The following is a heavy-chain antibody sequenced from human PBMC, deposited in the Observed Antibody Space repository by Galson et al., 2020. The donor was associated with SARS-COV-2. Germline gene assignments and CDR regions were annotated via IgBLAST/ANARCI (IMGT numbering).Heavy chain of an antibody. J-gene: IGHJ4*02. CDR2: MSGDGVET. CDR3: TKDSPTVTTSAFDS. V-gene: IGHV3-23*01. Sequence: PGGSLRLSCAASGFMFSDYAMNWVRQTPGKGLEWVSGMSGDGVETYYADSVKGRFTISRDNPKSTLYLQMNSLRAEDTGTYYCTKDSPTVTTSAFDSWGQGTRVAVSS. D-gene: IGHD4-17*01. CDR1: GFMFSDYA.